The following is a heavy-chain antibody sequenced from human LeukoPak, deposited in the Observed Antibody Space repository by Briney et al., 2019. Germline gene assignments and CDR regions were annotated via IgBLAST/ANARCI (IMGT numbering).Heavy chain of an antibody. CDR2: INPSGGST. D-gene: IGHD3-22*01. CDR1: GYTFTSYY. V-gene: IGHV1-46*01. Sequence: ASVKVSCKASGYTFTSYYMHWVRQAPGQGLEWMGIINPSGGSTSYAQKFQGRVTMTRDMSTSTVYMELSSLRSEDTAVYYCARARPVGAIFWPRWLLRGNWFDPWGQGTLVTVSS. CDR3: ARARPVGAIFWPRWLLRGNWFDP. J-gene: IGHJ5*02.